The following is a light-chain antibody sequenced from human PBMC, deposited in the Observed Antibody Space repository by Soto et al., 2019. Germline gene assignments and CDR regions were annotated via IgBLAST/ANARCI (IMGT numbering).Light chain of an antibody. CDR3: QTWDTGIQV. Sequence: QPVLTQSPSASASLGASVNLTCALSGGHISYVIAWPQQQPEMGPRYLMKVTSDGSHNKGGGIPDRFSGSSSSSGAERYLTVSSLQADDDDDYYCQTWDTGIQVFGGGTKLTVL. V-gene: IGLV4-69*01. CDR2: VTSDGSH. CDR1: GGHISYV. J-gene: IGLJ2*01.